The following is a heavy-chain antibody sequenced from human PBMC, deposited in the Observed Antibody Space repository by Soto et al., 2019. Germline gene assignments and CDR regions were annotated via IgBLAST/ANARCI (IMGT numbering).Heavy chain of an antibody. CDR3: TRPIGPLDX. CDR2: IRSKANSYAT. D-gene: IGHD2-15*01. J-gene: IGHJ6*02. V-gene: IGHV3-73*01. Sequence: GGSLRLSCAASGFTFSGSAMHWVRQASGKGLEGVFRIRSKANSYATAYAASVKGRFTISRYDSKNTAYLQMNILKTEDTAVYYCTRPIGPLDXWGQGTTVTVS. CDR1: GFTFSGSA.